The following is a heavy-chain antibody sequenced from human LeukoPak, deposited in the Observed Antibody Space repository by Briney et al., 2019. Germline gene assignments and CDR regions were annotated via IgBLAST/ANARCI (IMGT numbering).Heavy chain of an antibody. V-gene: IGHV3-74*01. D-gene: IGHD5-24*01. CDR3: VRDVWGDRDGFFEY. CDR2: VNLDGRST. J-gene: IGHJ4*02. CDR1: GFTFGSYW. Sequence: GGSLTLTCAASGFTFGSYWMHWVRQVPGKGRMWVARVNLDGRSTSYAESVKGRFTISRDNAKLTVYLQMNSLRADDTAVYYCVRDVWGDRDGFFEYWGQGALVTVST.